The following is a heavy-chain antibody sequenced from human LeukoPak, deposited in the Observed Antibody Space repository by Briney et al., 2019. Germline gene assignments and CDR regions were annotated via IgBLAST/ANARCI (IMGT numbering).Heavy chain of an antibody. CDR1: GYSFTSYW. CDR2: IYPGDSDT. D-gene: IGHD2-2*01. CDR3: ARLRLGVPAAMDY. J-gene: IGHJ4*02. Sequence: ISXKXXGYSFTSYWIGWVRQMPGKGLEWMGIIYPGDSDTRYSPSFQGQVTISADKSISTAYLQWSSLKASDTAMYYCARLRLGVPAAMDYWGQGTLVTVSS. V-gene: IGHV5-51*01.